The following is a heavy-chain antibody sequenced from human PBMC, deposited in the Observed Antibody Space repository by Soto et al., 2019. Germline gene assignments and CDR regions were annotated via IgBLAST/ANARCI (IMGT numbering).Heavy chain of an antibody. V-gene: IGHV3-48*02. D-gene: IGHD7-27*01. Sequence: GSLRLSCAASGFTFSSYSMNWVRQAPGKGLEWVSYISSSSSTIYYADSVKGRFTISRDNAKNSLYLQMNSLRDEDTAVYYCARGASTGDGPYFDYWGQGTLVTVSS. CDR3: ARGASTGDGPYFDY. CDR1: GFTFSSYS. J-gene: IGHJ4*02. CDR2: ISSSSSTI.